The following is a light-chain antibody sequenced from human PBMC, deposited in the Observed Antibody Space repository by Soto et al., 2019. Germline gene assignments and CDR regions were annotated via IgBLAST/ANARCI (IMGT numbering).Light chain of an antibody. CDR1: PSIRSY. V-gene: IGKV1-39*01. J-gene: IGKJ4*01. CDR3: QQTSSTPT. Sequence: DIQLTQSPSSLSASVGDRVTITCRASPSIRSYLNWYQQKPGKAPKLLIYAASSLQTGVSSMFSGSGAGTDFTLTISNLQPEDFATYYCQQTSSTPTFGGGTKGDIK. CDR2: AAS.